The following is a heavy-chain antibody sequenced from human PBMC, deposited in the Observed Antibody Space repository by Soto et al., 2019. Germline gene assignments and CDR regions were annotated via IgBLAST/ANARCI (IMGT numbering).Heavy chain of an antibody. Sequence: GGSLRLSCSSSGFTFSSYAIHWVRQAPGKGLEWVAIIWFDGSNKYYADSVKGRFSISRDNSKNTLFLQMDSLRAEDTAVYYCARGQLPAATTYFDFWGQGTLVTVSS. D-gene: IGHD2-15*01. V-gene: IGHV3-33*01. CDR2: IWFDGSNK. CDR1: GFTFSSYA. CDR3: ARGQLPAATTYFDF. J-gene: IGHJ4*02.